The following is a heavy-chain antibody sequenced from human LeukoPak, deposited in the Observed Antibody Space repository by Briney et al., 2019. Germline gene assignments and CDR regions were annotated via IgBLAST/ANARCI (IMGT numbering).Heavy chain of an antibody. CDR3: ASTNYGDYVYDWFDP. J-gene: IGHJ5*02. Sequence: PSQTLSLTCTVSGGSISSGSYYWSWIRQPAGKGLEWIGRIYTSGSTNYNPSLRSRVTMSVDTSKNPFSLKLSSVTAADTAVYYCASTNYGDYVYDWFDPWGQGTLVTVSS. V-gene: IGHV4-61*02. CDR2: IYTSGST. CDR1: GGSISSGSYY. D-gene: IGHD4-17*01.